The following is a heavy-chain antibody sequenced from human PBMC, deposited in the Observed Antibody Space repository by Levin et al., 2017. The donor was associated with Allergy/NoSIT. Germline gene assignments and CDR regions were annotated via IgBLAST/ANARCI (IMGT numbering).Heavy chain of an antibody. J-gene: IGHJ5*02. CDR1: RGSISNNF. CDR2: IHSSGTT. D-gene: IGHD1-26*01. Sequence: SQTLSLTCTVSRGSISNNFWSWMRQPPGKRLEWVAWIHSSGTTKYNPSLESRVTISVDTSKNQFSLTLTSVTAADTAIYYCARSSSSRFDPWGQGTLVTVSS. CDR3: ARSSSSRFDP. V-gene: IGHV4-59*01.